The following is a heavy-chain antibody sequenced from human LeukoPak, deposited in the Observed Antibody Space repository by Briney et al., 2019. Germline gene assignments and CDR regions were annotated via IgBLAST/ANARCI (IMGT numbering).Heavy chain of an antibody. CDR1: GFTFNNDG. Sequence: GGSLRLSCAASGFTFNNDGMSWVRQALGKGPEWVSAISASGGSTYYAASVKGRFTISRDNSKNTLFLQMNSLRAEDTAVYYCAKSAPDFDYWGQGTLVTVSS. J-gene: IGHJ4*02. CDR3: AKSAPDFDY. CDR2: ISASGGST. V-gene: IGHV3-23*01.